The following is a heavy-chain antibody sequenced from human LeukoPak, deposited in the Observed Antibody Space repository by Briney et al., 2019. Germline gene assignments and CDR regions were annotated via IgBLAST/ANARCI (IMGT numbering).Heavy chain of an antibody. V-gene: IGHV4-4*09. J-gene: IGHJ6*03. D-gene: IGHD6-6*01. Sequence: PSETLSLTCTVSGGSISSYYWSWIRQPPGKGLEWIGYIYTSGSTNYNPSIKSRVTISVDTSKNQFSLKLSSVTAADTAVYYCARHHGIAARPYDYYYMDVWGKGTTVTVSS. CDR3: ARHHGIAARPYDYYYMDV. CDR1: GGSISSYY. CDR2: IYTSGST.